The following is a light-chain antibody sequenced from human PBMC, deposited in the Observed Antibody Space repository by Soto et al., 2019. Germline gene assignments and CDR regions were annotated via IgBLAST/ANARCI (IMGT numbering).Light chain of an antibody. J-gene: IGKJ1*01. CDR3: QQSFKTPWT. V-gene: IGKV1-39*01. Sequence: DIQMTQSPSTLSASVGDRVTITCRASQSIGAWLAWYQHKPGIAPKLLIYAAAILPSGVPSRFSGRSSGTHFTLTISGLQPEDFSTYFCQQSFKTPWTFGQGTKVDIK. CDR2: AAA. CDR1: QSIGAW.